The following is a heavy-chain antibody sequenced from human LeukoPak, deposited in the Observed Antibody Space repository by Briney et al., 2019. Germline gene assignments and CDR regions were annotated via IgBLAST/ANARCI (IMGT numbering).Heavy chain of an antibody. D-gene: IGHD6-19*01. CDR1: GFTFSSYE. V-gene: IGHV3-48*03. J-gene: IGHJ4*02. Sequence: GGSLRLSCAASGFTFSSYEMNWVRQAPGKGLEGVSYIDDSGSSIYYADPVKGRFTISRDNAKSSLYLQMNSLRAEDTAVYYCARDRTVGVPGTLQFDFWGQGTLVTVSS. CDR2: IDDSGSSI. CDR3: ARDRTVGVPGTLQFDF.